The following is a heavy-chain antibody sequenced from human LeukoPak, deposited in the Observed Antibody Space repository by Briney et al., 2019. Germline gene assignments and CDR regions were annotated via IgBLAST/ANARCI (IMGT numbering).Heavy chain of an antibody. Sequence: SETLSLTCTVSGGSISSHFWSWIRQPPGKGLEWIANIYYSGSTDYSGSTDYNPSLKSRVTISVDTSKKQFSLKLSSVTAGDTAVYYCARQTMTTADAFDIWGQGTMVTVSS. CDR1: GGSISSHF. D-gene: IGHD4-17*01. CDR3: ARQTMTTADAFDI. J-gene: IGHJ3*02. V-gene: IGHV4-59*08. CDR2: IYYSGSTDYSGST.